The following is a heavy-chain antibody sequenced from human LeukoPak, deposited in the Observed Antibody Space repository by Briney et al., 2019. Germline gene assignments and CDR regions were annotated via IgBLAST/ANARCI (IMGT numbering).Heavy chain of an antibody. CDR1: GGSISSSRYC. D-gene: IGHD3-10*01. J-gene: IGHJ4*02. Sequence: PSETLSLTCTVSGGSISSSRYCCGWIRQPPGKGLEWIGSIYYSGSTYYNPSLKSRVTISVDTSKNQFSLKLSPVTAADTAVYYCARQTTRVRGVIEMIPFEYWGQGTLVTVSS. CDR3: ARQTTRVRGVIEMIPFEY. CDR2: IYYSGST. V-gene: IGHV4-39*01.